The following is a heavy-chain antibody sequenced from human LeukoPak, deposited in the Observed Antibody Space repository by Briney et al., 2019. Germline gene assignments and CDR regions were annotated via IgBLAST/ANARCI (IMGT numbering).Heavy chain of an antibody. V-gene: IGHV3-11*01. CDR2: ISSSGSTI. Sequence: GGSLRLSCAASGFTFSSYWMSWIRQAPGKGLEWVSYISSSGSTIYYADSVKGRFTISRDNAKNSLYLQMNSLRAEDTAVYYCARYPAYYDFWSGYYIWYFDYWGQGTLVTVSS. CDR1: GFTFSSYW. J-gene: IGHJ4*02. D-gene: IGHD3-3*01. CDR3: ARYPAYYDFWSGYYIWYFDY.